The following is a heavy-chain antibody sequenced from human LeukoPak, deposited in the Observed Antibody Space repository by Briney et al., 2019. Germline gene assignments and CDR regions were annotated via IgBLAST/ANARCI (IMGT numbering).Heavy chain of an antibody. D-gene: IGHD3-16*01. CDR1: GYSFTSYW. V-gene: IGHV5-51*01. CDR3: ARHPQSLGFDP. J-gene: IGHJ5*02. CDR2: IYLGDSYT. Sequence: GESLKISCEGSGYSFTSYWIGWVRQMPGKGLEWMGIIYLGDSYTRYSPSFEGQVTISADKSISTAYLQWSSLKASDTAVYYCARHPQSLGFDPWGQGTLVTVSS.